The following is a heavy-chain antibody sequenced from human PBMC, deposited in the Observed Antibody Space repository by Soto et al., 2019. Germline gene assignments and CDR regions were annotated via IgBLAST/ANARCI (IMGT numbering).Heavy chain of an antibody. CDR3: AKEESYDFWSGDAFDI. V-gene: IGHV3-43*01. Sequence: GGSLRLSCAASGFTFDDYTMHWVRQAPGKGLEWVSLISWDGGSTYYADSVKGRFTISRDNSKNSLYLQMNSLRTEDTALYYCAKEESYDFWSGDAFDIWGQGTMVTVSS. CDR1: GFTFDDYT. J-gene: IGHJ3*02. CDR2: ISWDGGST. D-gene: IGHD3-3*01.